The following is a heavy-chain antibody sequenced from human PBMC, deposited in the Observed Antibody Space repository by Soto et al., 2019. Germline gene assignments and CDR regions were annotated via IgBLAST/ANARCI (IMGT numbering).Heavy chain of an antibody. CDR2: IQHKGDGGTA. CDR1: GLALSNAR. V-gene: IGHV3-15*01. CDR3: ITDYGWAFGI. D-gene: IGHD4-17*01. Sequence: EVQLVASGGGLVKPGESLRLSCAGSGLALSNARMTWVRQSPGKGLEWVGRIQHKGDGGTADYPAAVRGRFTISRDDSKNTLYLQLNSLRTEDTAVYYCITDYGWAFGIWGQGTMVTVSS. J-gene: IGHJ3*02.